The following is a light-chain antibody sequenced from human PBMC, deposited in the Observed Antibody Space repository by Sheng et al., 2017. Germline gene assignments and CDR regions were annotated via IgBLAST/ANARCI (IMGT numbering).Light chain of an antibody. J-gene: IGLJ2*01. CDR3: QSYNDNKHVV. Sequence: NFMLTQPNSVSGSPGKTITISCTRTTCSIASNYVQWYQRRPGSSPTTVIFDNDQRLSGVPNRFSGSIDRSSNSATLTISGLTTEDEADYYCQSYNDNKHVVFGGGTKVTVL. CDR1: TCSIASNY. CDR2: DND. V-gene: IGLV6-57*01.